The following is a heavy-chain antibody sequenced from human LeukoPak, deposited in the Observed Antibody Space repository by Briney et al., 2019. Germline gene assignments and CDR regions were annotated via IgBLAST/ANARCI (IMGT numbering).Heavy chain of an antibody. V-gene: IGHV1-2*02. CDR1: GYTFTGYY. CDR3: ARDPSYGYQLLYYFDY. D-gene: IGHD2-2*01. Sequence: GASVKVSCEASGYTFTGYYMHWVRQAPGQGLEWMGWINPNSGGTNYAQKFQGRVTMTRDTSISTAYMELSRLRSDDTAVYYCARDPSYGYQLLYYFDYWGQGTLVTVSS. CDR2: INPNSGGT. J-gene: IGHJ4*02.